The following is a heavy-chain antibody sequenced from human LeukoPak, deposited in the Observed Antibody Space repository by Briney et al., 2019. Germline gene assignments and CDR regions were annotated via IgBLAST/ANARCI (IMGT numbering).Heavy chain of an antibody. CDR3: ARDRRHSGRATRPYGMDV. V-gene: IGHV3-21*01. J-gene: IGHJ6*02. D-gene: IGHD3-10*01. CDR2: TSSSSSYI. CDR1: GFTFSSYS. Sequence: GGSLRLSCAASGFTFSSYSMNWVRQAPGKGLEWVSSTSSSSSYIYYADSVKGRFTISRDNAKNSLYLQMNSLRAEDTAVYYCARDRRHSGRATRPYGMDVWGQGTTVTVSS.